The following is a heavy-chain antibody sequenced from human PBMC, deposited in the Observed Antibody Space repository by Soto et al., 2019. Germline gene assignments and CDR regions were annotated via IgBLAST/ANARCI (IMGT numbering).Heavy chain of an antibody. J-gene: IGHJ4*02. CDR3: ARDGSGSTHQFDY. Sequence: QVQLGESGGGVGQPGWSLRLSCAASGFTFSTYGMHWVRQAPGKGLEWVAVIWYDGSNKYYADPVKGRFTISRDNSKNTLYLQMNSLRVEDTAVYYCARDGSGSTHQFDYWGQGTLVTVSS. D-gene: IGHD1-26*01. CDR2: IWYDGSNK. V-gene: IGHV3-33*01. CDR1: GFTFSTYG.